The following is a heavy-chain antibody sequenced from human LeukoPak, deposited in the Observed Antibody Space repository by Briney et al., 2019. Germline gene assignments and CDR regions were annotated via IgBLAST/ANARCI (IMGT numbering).Heavy chain of an antibody. D-gene: IGHD5-24*01. CDR2: ISSSGSTI. CDR1: GFTFSSYE. CDR3: ARDAGYNIDY. Sequence: GTLRLSVEASGFTFSSYEMNWVRQAPGKGLEWVSYISSSGSTIYYADSVKGRFTISRDNAKNSLYLQMNSLRAEDTAVYYCARDAGYNIDYWGQGTLVTVSS. V-gene: IGHV3-48*03. J-gene: IGHJ4*02.